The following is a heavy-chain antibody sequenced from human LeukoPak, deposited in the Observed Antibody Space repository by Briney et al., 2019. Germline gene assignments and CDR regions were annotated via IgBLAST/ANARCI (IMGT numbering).Heavy chain of an antibody. CDR2: ISYDGSNK. J-gene: IGHJ4*02. V-gene: IGHV3-30*18. CDR1: GFTFSSYG. Sequence: GGSLRLSCAASGFTFSSYGIHWVRQAPGKGLEWVAVISYDGSNKYYADSVKGRFTISRDNSKNTLYLQMNSLRAEDTAVYYCAKVMSQLWARGGFDYWGQGTLVTVSS. D-gene: IGHD5-18*01. CDR3: AKVMSQLWARGGFDY.